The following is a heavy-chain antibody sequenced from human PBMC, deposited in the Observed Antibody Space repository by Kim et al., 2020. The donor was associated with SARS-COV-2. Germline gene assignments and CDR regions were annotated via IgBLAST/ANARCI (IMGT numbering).Heavy chain of an antibody. CDR2: IYYSGST. Sequence: SETLSLTCTVSGGSISSSSYYWGWIRQPPGKGLEWIGSIYYSGSTYYNPSLKSRVTISVDTSKNQFSLKLSSVTAADTAVYYCARHSSQASCDRLWDFDLWGRGTLVTVSS. D-gene: IGHD2-21*01. CDR1: GGSISSSSYY. J-gene: IGHJ2*01. CDR3: ARHSSQASCDRLWDFDL. V-gene: IGHV4-39*01.